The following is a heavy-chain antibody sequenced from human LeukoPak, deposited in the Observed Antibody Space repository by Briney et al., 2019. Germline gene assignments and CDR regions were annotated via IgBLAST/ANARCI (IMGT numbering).Heavy chain of an antibody. CDR2: ISLTGLA. Sequence: PSGTLSLTCGVSGGSISNTNWWCWVRQPPGQGLEWIGEISLTGLALYTPSLASRVTVYLDKSKTQLSLNLTSVTAADTAVYYCSRENGAFSPFGYWGQGTLVTVLS. J-gene: IGHJ4*02. V-gene: IGHV4-4*02. CDR1: GGSISNTNW. CDR3: SRENGAFSPFGY. D-gene: IGHD2-8*01.